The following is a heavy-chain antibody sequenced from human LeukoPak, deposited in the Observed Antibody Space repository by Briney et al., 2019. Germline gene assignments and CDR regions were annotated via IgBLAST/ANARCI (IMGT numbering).Heavy chain of an antibody. CDR2: IYSDGST. CDR3: ILVPPNP. CDR1: GFSLSSYW. V-gene: IGHV3-66*01. J-gene: IGHJ5*02. Sequence: GSLRLSCAASGFSLSSYWMSWVRQAPGKGLEWVSVIYSDGSTYYADSVKGRFTISRDNSKNTLYLQMNSLRAEDTAVYYCILVPPNPWGQGTLVTVSS. D-gene: IGHD2-2*01.